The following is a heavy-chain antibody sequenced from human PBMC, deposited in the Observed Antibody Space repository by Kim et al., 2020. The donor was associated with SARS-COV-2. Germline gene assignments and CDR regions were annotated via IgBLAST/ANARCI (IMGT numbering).Heavy chain of an antibody. J-gene: IGHJ4*02. CDR2: INHSGST. Sequence: SETLSLTCAVYGGSFSGYYWSWIRQPPGKGLEWIGEINHSGSTNYNPSLKSRVTISVDTSKNQFSLKLSSVTAADTAVYYCARFLRDYFDYWGQGTLVTVSS. CDR3: ARFLRDYFDY. V-gene: IGHV4-34*01. CDR1: GGSFSGYY.